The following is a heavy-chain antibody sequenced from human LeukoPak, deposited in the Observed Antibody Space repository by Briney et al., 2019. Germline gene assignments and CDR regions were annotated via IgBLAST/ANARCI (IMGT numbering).Heavy chain of an antibody. CDR1: GGSFSGYY. CDR2: INHSGST. D-gene: IGHD3-9*01. V-gene: IGHV4-34*01. J-gene: IGHJ6*03. CDR3: ARVGRLRYFSSRHYYYYMDV. Sequence: SETLSLTCAVYGGSFSGYYWSWIRQPPGKGLEWIGEINHSGSTNYNPSLKSRVTISVDKSKNQFSLKLSSVTAADTAVYYCARVGRLRYFSSRHYYYYMDVWGKGTTVTVSS.